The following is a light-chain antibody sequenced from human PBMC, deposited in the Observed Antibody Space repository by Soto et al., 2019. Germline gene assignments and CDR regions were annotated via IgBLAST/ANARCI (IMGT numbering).Light chain of an antibody. CDR1: QTISSW. CDR2: KAS. J-gene: IGKJ1*01. CDR3: QHYNSYSEA. Sequence: DIQMTHSPSTLSASXEGGVTITXXASQTISSWLAWYQQKPGKAPKLLIYKASTLKSGVPSRFSGSGSGTEFTLTISSLQPDDFATYYCQHYNSYSEAFGQGTKVDIK. V-gene: IGKV1-5*03.